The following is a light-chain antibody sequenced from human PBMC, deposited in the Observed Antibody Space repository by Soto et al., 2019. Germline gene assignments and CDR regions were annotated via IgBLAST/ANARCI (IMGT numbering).Light chain of an antibody. Sequence: EIVVTQSPGTLSSSPGERVTLSCRASQSVGGSFLAWYHQKPGQAPRLLMSGASSRASGIPNRFSGSGSGTDLTLTIRRLEPEDFGIYYCQQYARSTTFGQGTRLEIK. CDR1: QSVGGSF. J-gene: IGKJ5*01. CDR2: GAS. CDR3: QQYARSTT. V-gene: IGKV3-20*01.